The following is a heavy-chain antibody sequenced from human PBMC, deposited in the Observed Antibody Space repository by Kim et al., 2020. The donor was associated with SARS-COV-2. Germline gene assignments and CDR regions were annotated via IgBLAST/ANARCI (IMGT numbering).Heavy chain of an antibody. Sequence: YYAHSGKGRSAITRDKSKNTLTLKMNSLGAEYTAVYYCARSRYYDGMDVWGQGTTVTVSS. CDR3: ARSRYYDGMDV. J-gene: IGHJ6*02. V-gene: IGHV3-53*01.